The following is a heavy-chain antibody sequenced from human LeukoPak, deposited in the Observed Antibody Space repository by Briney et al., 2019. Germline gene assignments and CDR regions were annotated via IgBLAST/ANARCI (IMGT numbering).Heavy chain of an antibody. J-gene: IGHJ6*02. CDR3: ARDWGYYYYYGMDV. Sequence: PGGSLRLSCAASGFTFSSHSMNWVRQAPGKGLEWVSSISSSSSYIYYADSVEGRFTISRDNAKNSLYLQMNSLRAEDTAVYYCARDWGYYYYYGMDVWGQGTTVTVPS. V-gene: IGHV3-21*01. CDR2: ISSSSSYI. D-gene: IGHD3-16*01. CDR1: GFTFSSHS.